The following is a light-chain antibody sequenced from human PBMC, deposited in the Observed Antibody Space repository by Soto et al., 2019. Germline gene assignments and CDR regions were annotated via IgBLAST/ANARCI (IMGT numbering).Light chain of an antibody. V-gene: IGKV3-15*01. J-gene: IGKJ1*01. CDR2: GAS. Sequence: VMTHAQATLSVSPGERATLSLRASQTINNNVAWYQLKDGQVPRLLIYGASTRATDVPARFSGSGSGTEFTLTISSLQSEDFAEYHCQQYNNWPQTFGQGTKVDIK. CDR1: QTINNN. CDR3: QQYNNWPQT.